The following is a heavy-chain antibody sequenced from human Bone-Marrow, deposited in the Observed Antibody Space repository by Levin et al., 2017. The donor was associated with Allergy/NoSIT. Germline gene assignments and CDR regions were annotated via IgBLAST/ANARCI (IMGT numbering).Heavy chain of an antibody. V-gene: IGHV3-48*03. CDR3: ARLTSSYDFWSGYYRNYYYYMDV. CDR2: ISSSGSTI. D-gene: IGHD3-3*01. J-gene: IGHJ6*03. Sequence: LSLTCAASGFTFSSYEMNWVRQAPGKGLEWVSYISSSGSTIYYADSVKGRFTISRDNAKNSLYLQMNSLRAEDTAVYYCARLTSSYDFWSGYYRNYYYYMDVWGKGTTVTVSS. CDR1: GFTFSSYE.